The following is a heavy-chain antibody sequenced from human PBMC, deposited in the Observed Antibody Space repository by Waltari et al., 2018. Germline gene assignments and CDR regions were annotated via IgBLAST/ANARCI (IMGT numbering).Heavy chain of an antibody. V-gene: IGHV3-30*02. D-gene: IGHD3-16*02. J-gene: IGHJ4*02. CDR2: IRYDGSNK. CDR3: AKGGIPFYFDY. CDR1: GFTFSSYG. Sequence: QVQLVESGGGVVQPGGSLRLSCAASGFTFSSYGIPWVRQAPGKGLEWVAFIRYDGSNKYYADSVKGRFTISRDNSKNTLYLQMNSLRAEDTAVYYCAKGGIPFYFDYWGQGTLVTVSS.